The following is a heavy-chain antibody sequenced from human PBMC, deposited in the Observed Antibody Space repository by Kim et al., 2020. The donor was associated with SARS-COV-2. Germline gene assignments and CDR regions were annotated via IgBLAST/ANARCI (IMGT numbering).Heavy chain of an antibody. Sequence: YADSVKGRFTIARDNAKNSLYLQMNSLRAEDTAVYYCARDGVTMIASGDYWGQGTLVTVSS. J-gene: IGHJ4*02. V-gene: IGHV3-11*05. D-gene: IGHD3-22*01. CDR3: ARDGVTMIASGDY.